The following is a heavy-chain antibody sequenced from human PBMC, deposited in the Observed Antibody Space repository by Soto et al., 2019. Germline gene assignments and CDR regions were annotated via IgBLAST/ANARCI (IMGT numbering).Heavy chain of an antibody. CDR3: PRGRGAMVRGVIGGYFDY. Sequence: QVQLVQSGAEVKKPGASVKVSCKASGYTFTSYGISWVRQAPGQGLEWMGWISAYNGNTNYAQKLQGRVPMTTDTNTSTDYMEVRSLRSDDTFVYYCPRGRGAMVRGVIGGYFDYWGQGTLVTVSS. CDR1: GYTFTSYG. V-gene: IGHV1-18*04. CDR2: ISAYNGNT. D-gene: IGHD3-10*01. J-gene: IGHJ4*02.